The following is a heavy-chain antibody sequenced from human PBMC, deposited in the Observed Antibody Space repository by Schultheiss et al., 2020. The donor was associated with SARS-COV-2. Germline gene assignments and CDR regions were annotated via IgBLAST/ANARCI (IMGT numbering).Heavy chain of an antibody. J-gene: IGHJ6*02. V-gene: IGHV3-30*03. Sequence: GGSLRLSCAASGFTFSSYGMHWVRQAPGKGLEWVAVISFDGSNKYYADSVKGRFTISRDNFNNTLDLQMNILRAEDTAVYYCARDPAAAGTWDYYYYYGMDVWGQGTTVTVSS. CDR3: ARDPAAAGTWDYYYYYGMDV. CDR2: ISFDGSNK. D-gene: IGHD6-13*01. CDR1: GFTFSSYG.